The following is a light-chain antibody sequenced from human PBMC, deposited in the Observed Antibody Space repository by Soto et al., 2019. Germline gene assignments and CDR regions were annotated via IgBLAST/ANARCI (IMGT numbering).Light chain of an antibody. J-gene: IGKJ3*01. CDR3: QKFNNYPLT. V-gene: IGKV1-9*01. CDR1: QDIHVF. CDR2: SAS. Sequence: DIQMTQSPSTLSASVGDRVTTTCRASQDIHVFLAWYQHKPGKAPRLLIDSASTLQSGVPSRFSGRRSGTEFTLTINSLQPEDIATYYCQKFNNYPLTFGPGTKVDIK.